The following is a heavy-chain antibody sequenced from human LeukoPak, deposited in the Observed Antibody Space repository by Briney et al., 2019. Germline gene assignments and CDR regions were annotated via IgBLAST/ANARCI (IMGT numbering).Heavy chain of an antibody. CDR3: ARAGTGYCSDSNCSIEH. D-gene: IGHD2-15*01. CDR1: GYTFTTYG. Sequence: GASVKVFCKASGYTFTTYGMNWVRQVPGQGLEWMGWINTDTGNPTYAQGFTGRFVFSLDTSVSTAYLQISSLQTEDTAVYYCARAGTGYCSDSNCSIEHWGQGTLVTVSS. V-gene: IGHV7-4-1*02. J-gene: IGHJ4*02. CDR2: INTDTGNP.